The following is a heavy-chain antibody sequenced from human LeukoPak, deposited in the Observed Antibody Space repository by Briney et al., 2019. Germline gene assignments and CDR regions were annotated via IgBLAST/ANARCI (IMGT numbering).Heavy chain of an antibody. D-gene: IGHD3-22*01. CDR3: AKDSSSYDWGYMDV. J-gene: IGHJ6*03. Sequence: ASVKVSCKTSGYTFTAFFMHWVRQAPGQGLEWMGWIKPDSGGTNYAQKFQGRVAMTRDTSISTAYMELSSLSTDDTAVYYCAKDSSSYDWGYMDVWGKGTTVTISS. CDR1: GYTFTAFF. CDR2: IKPDSGGT. V-gene: IGHV1-2*02.